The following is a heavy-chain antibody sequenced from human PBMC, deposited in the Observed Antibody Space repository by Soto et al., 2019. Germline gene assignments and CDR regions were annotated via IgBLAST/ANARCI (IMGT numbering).Heavy chain of an antibody. J-gene: IGHJ4*02. D-gene: IGHD3-9*01. Sequence: QVQLVQSGAEVKKPGASVKVSCKASGYTFTNYGIAWVRQAPGQGLEGMGWISPYSGKTDYRQNLQGRVTMTADTSTTTAYMELRSLRSDDTAVYYCTRDRLTLTTRRIFDFWGQGTLVTVSS. V-gene: IGHV1-18*01. CDR2: ISPYSGKT. CDR1: GYTFTNYG. CDR3: TRDRLTLTTRRIFDF.